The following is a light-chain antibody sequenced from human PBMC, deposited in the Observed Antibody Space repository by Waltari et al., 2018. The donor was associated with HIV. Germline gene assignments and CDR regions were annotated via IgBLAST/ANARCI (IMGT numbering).Light chain of an antibody. V-gene: IGLV3-1*01. CDR2: QDT. J-gene: IGLJ3*02. Sequence: SYDLTQPPSVSVSSGQTATVTCSGVNLGHKYVSWSQQSSGQSPVLVIYQDTKRPPGIPERFFGSTSENTATLTINETQPLDEAHYSCQTWDSGTIVFGGGTSLTVL. CDR3: QTWDSGTIV. CDR1: NLGHKY.